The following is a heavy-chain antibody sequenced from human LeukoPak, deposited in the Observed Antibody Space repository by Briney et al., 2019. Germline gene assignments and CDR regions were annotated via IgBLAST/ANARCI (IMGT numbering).Heavy chain of an antibody. V-gene: IGHV1-46*01. J-gene: IGHJ6*02. CDR2: INPSGGST. Sequence: GASVKVSCKASGYTFTSYYMHWVRQAPGQGLEWMGIINPSGGSTSYAQKFQGRVTMTRDTSTSTVYMELSSLRSEDTAVYYCARASITIFGVDTTDVGYYYYGMDAWGQGTTVTVSS. CDR3: ARASITIFGVDTTDVGYYYYGMDA. D-gene: IGHD3-3*01. CDR1: GYTFTSYY.